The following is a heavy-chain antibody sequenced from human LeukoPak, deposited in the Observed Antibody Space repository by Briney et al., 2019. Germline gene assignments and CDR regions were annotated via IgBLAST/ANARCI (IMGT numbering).Heavy chain of an antibody. CDR2: IDPSDSYT. V-gene: IGHV5-10-1*01. CDR3: TRQRSGLPLDF. J-gene: IGHJ4*02. CDR1: GYSFTSYW. Sequence: GESLKISCKGSGYSFTSYWITGVRQMPGKGLEWMGRIDPSDSYTNYSPSFQGHFTISADKSISTAYLQWSSLKAPDTAMYYCTRQRSGLPLDFWGQGTLVTVSS. D-gene: IGHD5-12*01.